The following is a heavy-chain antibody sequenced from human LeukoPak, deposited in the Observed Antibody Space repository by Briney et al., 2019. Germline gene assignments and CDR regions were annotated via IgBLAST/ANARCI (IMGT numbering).Heavy chain of an antibody. D-gene: IGHD5-12*01. V-gene: IGHV3-23*01. CDR1: GFTFSNYA. CDR2: ISGAGDTT. J-gene: IGHJ4*02. CDR3: AKCGNSGCHLIDY. Sequence: PGGSLRLSCVASGFTFSNYAVSWVRQAPGKGLEWVSAISGAGDTTYYADSVKGQFTISRDNSKSTLYLQMDSLRAEDTAVYYCAKCGNSGCHLIDYWGQGTLVTVSS.